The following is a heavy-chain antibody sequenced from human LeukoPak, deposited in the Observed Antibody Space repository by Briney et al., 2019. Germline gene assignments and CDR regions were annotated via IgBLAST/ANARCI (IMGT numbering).Heavy chain of an antibody. D-gene: IGHD3-16*01. Sequence: GGSLRLSCVASGFTFNTYSMNWVRQAPGKGLEWLSYISSSSSIIYDADSVKGRFTISRDNVKNSLYLQMNTLRDEDTAVYFCARGGGLDVWGQGATVTVSS. CDR2: ISSSSSII. CDR1: GFTFNTYS. V-gene: IGHV3-48*02. J-gene: IGHJ6*02. CDR3: ARGGGLDV.